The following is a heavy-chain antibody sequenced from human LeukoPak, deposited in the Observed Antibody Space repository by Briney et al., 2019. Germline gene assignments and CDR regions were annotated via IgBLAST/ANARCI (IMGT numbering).Heavy chain of an antibody. V-gene: IGHV4-4*07. J-gene: IGHJ6*03. CDR3: ARSGYDYSNHRSPTNYYYYYMDV. Sequence: SETLSLTCTVSGGSISSYYWSWIRQPAGKGLEWIGRIYTSGSTNYNPSLKSRVTISVDTSKNQFSLKLSSVTAADTAVYYCARSGYDYSNHRSPTNYYYYYMDVWGKGTTVTVSS. CDR2: IYTSGST. D-gene: IGHD4-11*01. CDR1: GGSISSYY.